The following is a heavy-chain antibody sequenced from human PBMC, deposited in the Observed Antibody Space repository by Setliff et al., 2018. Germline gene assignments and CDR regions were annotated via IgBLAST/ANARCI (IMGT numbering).Heavy chain of an antibody. J-gene: IGHJ6*02. V-gene: IGHV3-48*04. D-gene: IGHD3-22*01. Sequence: PGGSLRLSCAASGFNFKNFNMNWVRQAPGKGLEWISYISAASSTIDYADSVKGRFTISRDNSKNSLYLQMNSLRAEDTAVYYCARDLTTMNQKDYYYYGMDVWGQGTTVTVSS. CDR1: GFNFKNFN. CDR3: ARDLTTMNQKDYYYYGMDV. CDR2: ISAASSTI.